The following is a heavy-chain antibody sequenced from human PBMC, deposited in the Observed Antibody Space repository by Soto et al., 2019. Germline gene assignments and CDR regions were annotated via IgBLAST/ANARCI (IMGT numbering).Heavy chain of an antibody. V-gene: IGHV5-51*01. CDR3: ARHPYGDYDGMDV. D-gene: IGHD4-17*01. J-gene: IGHJ6*02. CDR2: IYPGDSDP. CDR1: GYSFTIYW. Sequence: GESLKISCKGSGYSFTIYWIGWVRQMPGKGLKWMGSIYPGDSDPRYSPSFQGQVTISADKSISTAYLQWSSLKASDTAMYYCARHPYGDYDGMDVWGQGTTVTVSS.